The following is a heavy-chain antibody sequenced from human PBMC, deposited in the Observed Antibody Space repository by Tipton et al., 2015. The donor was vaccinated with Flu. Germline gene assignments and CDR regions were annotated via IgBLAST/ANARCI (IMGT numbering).Heavy chain of an antibody. V-gene: IGHV3-49*04. D-gene: IGHD3-10*01. CDR2: IRSKAYGGTT. Sequence: SLRLSCTASGFTSGDYAMSWVRQAPGKGLEWVGFIRSKAYGGTTEYAASVKGRFTISRDDSKSIAYLQMNSLKTEDTAVYYCTRGRYYGSGTVGMDVWGQGTTVTVSS. J-gene: IGHJ6*02. CDR1: GFTSGDYA. CDR3: TRGRYYGSGTVGMDV.